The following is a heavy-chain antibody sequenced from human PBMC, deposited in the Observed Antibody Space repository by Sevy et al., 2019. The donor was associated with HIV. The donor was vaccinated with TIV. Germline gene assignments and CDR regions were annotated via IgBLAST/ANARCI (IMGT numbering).Heavy chain of an antibody. D-gene: IGHD2-2*01. CDR1: GGSFSGYF. J-gene: IGHJ4*02. Sequence: SETLSLTCAVYGGSFSGYFWNWIRQSPGKGLEWIGEINHSGTLKYNPSLKSRVTISVDASKNQLSLHLRSVTAADTAVYYCARGRQAYVVVVPSTVPFGYWGQGTLVTVSS. V-gene: IGHV4-34*01. CDR3: ARGRQAYVVVVPSTVPFGY. CDR2: INHSGTL.